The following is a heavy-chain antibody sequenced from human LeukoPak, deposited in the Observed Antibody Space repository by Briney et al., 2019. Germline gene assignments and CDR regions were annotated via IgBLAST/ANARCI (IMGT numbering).Heavy chain of an antibody. CDR1: GFTVSSNY. D-gene: IGHD3-22*01. CDR3: AREFGDSSGYLFDY. J-gene: IGHJ4*02. V-gene: IGHV3-66*02. Sequence: GGSLRLSCTASGFTVSSNYMSWVRQAPGQGLEWVSVIYSGGSTYYADSVNGRFAISRDNSKNTLYLQMNSLRAEDPAVYYCAREFGDSSGYLFDYWGQGTLVTVSS. CDR2: IYSGGST.